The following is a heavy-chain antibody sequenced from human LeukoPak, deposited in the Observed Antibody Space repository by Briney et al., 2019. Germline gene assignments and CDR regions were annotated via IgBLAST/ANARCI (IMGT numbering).Heavy chain of an antibody. V-gene: IGHV4-61*02. CDR1: GGSISSGSYY. CDR2: IYTSGST. Sequence: SETLSLTCTVSGGSISSGSYYWSWIRQPAGKGLEWIGRIYTSGSTNYNPSLKSRVTISVDTSKNQFSLKLSSVTAADTAVYYCARDSYYDSSGYYWYFDYWGQGTLVTVSS. CDR3: ARDSYYDSSGYYWYFDY. J-gene: IGHJ4*02. D-gene: IGHD3-22*01.